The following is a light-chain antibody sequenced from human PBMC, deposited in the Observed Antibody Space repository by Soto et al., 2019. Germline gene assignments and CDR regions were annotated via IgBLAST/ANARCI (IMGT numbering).Light chain of an antibody. V-gene: IGKV3-15*01. CDR1: QTVASN. CDR3: QQYHNWPPQYT. Sequence: EIVMTQSPATLSVSPGERATLSCRASQTVASNLAWYQQKPGPAPRLLIHGASTSATGVPARFSGSGSGTEFTLTISSLQSEYVAVYYCQQYHNWPPQYTFGQGTKLRIK. CDR2: GAS. J-gene: IGKJ2*01.